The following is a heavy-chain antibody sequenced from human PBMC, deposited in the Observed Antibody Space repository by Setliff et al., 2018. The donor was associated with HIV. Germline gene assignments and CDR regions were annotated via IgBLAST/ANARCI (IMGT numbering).Heavy chain of an antibody. D-gene: IGHD2-2*01. Sequence: PSETLSLTCDVYGGSLSGYYWTWIRQPPGKGLECIGEINHSGNTNYNVSLKSRLTISIDMSKRQFYLRLNPVTAADTAVYYCARRERYCSGLTCYRYFQWWGQGTLVTVSS. CDR2: INHSGNT. V-gene: IGHV4-34*01. J-gene: IGHJ1*01. CDR1: GGSLSGYY. CDR3: ARRERYCSGLTCYRYFQW.